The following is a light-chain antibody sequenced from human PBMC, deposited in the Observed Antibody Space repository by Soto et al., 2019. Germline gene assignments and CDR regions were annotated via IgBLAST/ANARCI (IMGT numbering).Light chain of an antibody. CDR2: GAS. CDR1: QSVSSD. J-gene: IGKJ1*01. CDR3: QQYNNWPRT. V-gene: IGKV3-15*01. Sequence: ELVMTQSPATLSLSPGESATLSCRASQSVSSDLAWYHQKTGQAPRLLIYGASTRATGIPARFSGSGSGTELNLTINRLQSEDFAVYYCQQYNNWPRTCGQGTKVDIK.